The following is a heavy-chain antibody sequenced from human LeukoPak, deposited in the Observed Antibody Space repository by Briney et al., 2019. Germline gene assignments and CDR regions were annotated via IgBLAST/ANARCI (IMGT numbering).Heavy chain of an antibody. J-gene: IGHJ4*02. Sequence: GGSLRVSCAASGFTFSSYAMSWVRQAPGKGVEWVSAISGSGGSTYYADSVKGRFTISRDNSKNTLYLQMNSLRAEDTAVYYCAKDEVVVPAAPFDYWGQGTLVTVSS. D-gene: IGHD2-2*01. CDR2: ISGSGGST. V-gene: IGHV3-23*01. CDR1: GFTFSSYA. CDR3: AKDEVVVPAAPFDY.